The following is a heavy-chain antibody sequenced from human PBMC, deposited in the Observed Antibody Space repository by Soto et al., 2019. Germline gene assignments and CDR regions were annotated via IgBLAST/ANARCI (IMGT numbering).Heavy chain of an antibody. Sequence: SETLSLTCTVSGGSISSYYWSWIRQPPGKGLEWIGYIYYSGSTNYNPSLKSRVTISVDTSKNQFSLKLSSVTAADTAVYYCARDGRYGTEFDYWGQGTLVTVSS. D-gene: IGHD5-18*01. V-gene: IGHV4-59*01. J-gene: IGHJ4*02. CDR2: IYYSGST. CDR3: ARDGRYGTEFDY. CDR1: GGSISSYY.